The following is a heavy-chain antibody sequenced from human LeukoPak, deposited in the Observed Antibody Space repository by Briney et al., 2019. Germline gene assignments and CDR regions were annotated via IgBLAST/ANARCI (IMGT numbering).Heavy chain of an antibody. Sequence: ASVKVSCKASGYTFTGYCMHWVRQAPGQGLEWMGWINPNSGGTDYAQKFQGRVTMTRDTSISTAYMELSRLRSDDTAVYYCARSASWYSSSSRFDPWGQGTLVTVSS. J-gene: IGHJ5*02. D-gene: IGHD6-6*01. CDR1: GYTFTGYC. V-gene: IGHV1-2*02. CDR2: INPNSGGT. CDR3: ARSASWYSSSSRFDP.